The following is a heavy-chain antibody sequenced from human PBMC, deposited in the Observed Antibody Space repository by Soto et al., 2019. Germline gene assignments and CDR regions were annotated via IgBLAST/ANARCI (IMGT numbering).Heavy chain of an antibody. CDR1: GFTFSSYA. CDR3: ARAAITMIVVVPDLDY. Sequence: GGSLRLSCAASGFTFSSYAMHWVRQAPGKGLEWVAVISYDGSNKYYADSVKGRFTISRDNSKNTLYLQMNSLRAEDTAVYYCARAAITMIVVVPDLDYWGQGTLVTVSS. J-gene: IGHJ4*02. D-gene: IGHD3-22*01. CDR2: ISYDGSNK. V-gene: IGHV3-30-3*01.